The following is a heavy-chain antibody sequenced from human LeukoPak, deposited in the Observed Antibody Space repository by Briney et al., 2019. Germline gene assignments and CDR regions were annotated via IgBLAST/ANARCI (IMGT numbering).Heavy chain of an antibody. Sequence: GGSLRLSCAASGFTFSSYSMNWVRQAPGKGLEWVSSISSSSSYIYYADSVKGRFTISRDNAKNSLYLQMNSLRAEDTTVYYCAKDLSVYSLDYWGQGTLVTVSS. CDR2: ISSSSSYI. CDR3: AKDLSVYSLDY. V-gene: IGHV3-21*01. J-gene: IGHJ4*02. CDR1: GFTFSSYS. D-gene: IGHD2-8*01.